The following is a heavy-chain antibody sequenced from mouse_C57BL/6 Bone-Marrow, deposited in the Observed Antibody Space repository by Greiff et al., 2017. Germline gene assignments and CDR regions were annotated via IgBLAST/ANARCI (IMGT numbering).Heavy chain of an antibody. CDR3: GRPYYSSCWYFDV. D-gene: IGHD2-5*01. Sequence: QVQLQQPGAELVKPGASVKMSCKASGYTFTSYWITWVKQRPGQGLEWIGDIYPGSGSTNYNEKFKSKATLTVDTSSSTAYVQLSSLTSEDSAVYYCGRPYYSSCWYFDVWGTGTTVTVSS. V-gene: IGHV1-55*01. CDR1: GYTFTSYW. J-gene: IGHJ1*03. CDR2: IYPGSGST.